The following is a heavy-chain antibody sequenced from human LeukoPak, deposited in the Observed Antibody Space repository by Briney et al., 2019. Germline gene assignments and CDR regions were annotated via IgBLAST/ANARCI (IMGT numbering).Heavy chain of an antibody. Sequence: GASVKVSCKASGYTFTGYYMHWVRQAPGQGLEWIGWINPNSGGTNYAQKFQGRVTMTRDTSISTAYMELSRLRSDDTAVYYCATVVVPAAAWFDPWGQGTLVTVSS. V-gene: IGHV1-2*02. CDR3: ATVVVPAAAWFDP. J-gene: IGHJ5*02. D-gene: IGHD2-2*01. CDR1: GYTFTGYY. CDR2: INPNSGGT.